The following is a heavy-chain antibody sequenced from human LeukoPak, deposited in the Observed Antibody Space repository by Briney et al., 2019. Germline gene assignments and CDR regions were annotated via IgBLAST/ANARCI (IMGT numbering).Heavy chain of an antibody. V-gene: IGHV1-18*01. D-gene: IGHD3-3*01. CDR3: ARVFSIFGVVIIPSTHYYMDV. CDR2: SSAYNGNT. Sequence: ASVKVSCKASGYTFTSYGISWVRQAPGQGLEWMGWSSAYNGNTNYAQKLQGRVTMTTDTSTSTAYMELRSLRSDDTAVYYCARVFSIFGVVIIPSTHYYMDVWGKGTPVTVSS. CDR1: GYTFTSYG. J-gene: IGHJ6*03.